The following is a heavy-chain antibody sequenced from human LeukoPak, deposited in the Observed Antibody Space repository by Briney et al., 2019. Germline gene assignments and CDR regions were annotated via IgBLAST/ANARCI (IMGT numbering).Heavy chain of an antibody. Sequence: GGSLRLSCAASGFTVSSNYMSWVRQAPGKGLEWVSVIYSGGSTYYADPVKGRFTISRDNSKNTLYLQMNSLRAEDTAVYYCAGRPHWGGYYFDYWGQGTLVTVSS. V-gene: IGHV3-53*01. CDR1: GFTVSSNY. CDR3: AGRPHWGGYYFDY. CDR2: IYSGGST. J-gene: IGHJ4*02. D-gene: IGHD7-27*01.